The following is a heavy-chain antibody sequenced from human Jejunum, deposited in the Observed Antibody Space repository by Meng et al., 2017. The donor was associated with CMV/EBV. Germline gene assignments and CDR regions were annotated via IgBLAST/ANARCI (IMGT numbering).Heavy chain of an antibody. D-gene: IGHD3-10*01. CDR1: YY. V-gene: IGHV4-31*02. CDR2: IYYSGRT. J-gene: IGHJ5*02. Sequence: YYWRWIRQYPGKGLEWIVHIYYSGRTDYNPSLKSRIPVSVDTSKIQFSLKLSSVTAADTAVYYCARTLGETTDYGSGTYLPMYWFDPWGRGTLVTVSS. CDR3: ARTLGETTDYGSGTYLPMYWFDP.